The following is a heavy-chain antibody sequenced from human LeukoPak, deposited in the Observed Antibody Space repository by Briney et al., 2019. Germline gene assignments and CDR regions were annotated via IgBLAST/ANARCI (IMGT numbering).Heavy chain of an antibody. CDR3: AKDKQLATEPKRIDY. D-gene: IGHD6-13*01. Sequence: GGSLRLSCAASGFTFSDYAMAWVRQAPGKGPEWVSTISGDGGTTYYADSVKGRFTISRDNSKNTLYLQMNSLRAEDTAVYYCAKDKQLATEPKRIDYWGQGTPVTVSS. J-gene: IGHJ4*02. CDR1: GFTFSDYA. V-gene: IGHV3-23*01. CDR2: ISGDGGTT.